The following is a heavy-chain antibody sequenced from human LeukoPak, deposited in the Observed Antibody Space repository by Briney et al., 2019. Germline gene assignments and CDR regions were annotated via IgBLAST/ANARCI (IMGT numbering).Heavy chain of an antibody. CDR1: RYTFTGYY. Sequence: ASVKVSCKASRYTFTGYYMHWVRQAPGQGLEWLGWINPNSGDTNFAQKFQGRVTMTRDTSISTAYMELSRLRSDDTAVYYCARDLAGYNWNDAGFDSWGQGTLVTVSS. V-gene: IGHV1-2*02. D-gene: IGHD1-20*01. CDR3: ARDLAGYNWNDAGFDS. J-gene: IGHJ4*02. CDR2: INPNSGDT.